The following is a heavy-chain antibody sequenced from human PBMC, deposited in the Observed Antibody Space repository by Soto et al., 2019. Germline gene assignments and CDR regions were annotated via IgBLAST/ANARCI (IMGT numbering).Heavy chain of an antibody. CDR1: GYTFTGYF. D-gene: IGHD3-22*01. CDR3: ASNMIVSMPSSFDF. V-gene: IGHV1-2*04. J-gene: IGHJ3*01. CDR2: INPNSGDT. Sequence: ASVKVSCKASGYTFTGYFIHWVRQAPGQGLEWMGWINPNSGDTNYAQKFQDWVTMTGDTSISTAYMELSRLKSDDTAVYYCASNMIVSMPSSFDFSGQGTMVPVSS.